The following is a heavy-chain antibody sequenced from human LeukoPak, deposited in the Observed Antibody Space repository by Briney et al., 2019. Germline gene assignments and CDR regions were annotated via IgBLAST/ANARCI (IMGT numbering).Heavy chain of an antibody. CDR1: GFTFSSYS. V-gene: IGHV3-21*01. CDR2: ISSSSSYI. D-gene: IGHD5-18*01. Sequence: GGSLRLSCAASGFTFSSYSMNWVRQAPGKGLEWVSSISSSSSYIYYADSVKGRSTISRDNAKNSLYLQMNSLRAEDTAVYYCARDAGIHVGMDVWGQGTTVTVSS. CDR3: ARDAGIHVGMDV. J-gene: IGHJ6*02.